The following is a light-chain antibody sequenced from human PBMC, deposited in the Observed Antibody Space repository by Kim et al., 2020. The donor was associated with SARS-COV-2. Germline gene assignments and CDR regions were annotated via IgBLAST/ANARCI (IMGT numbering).Light chain of an antibody. CDR1: KLGDKY. V-gene: IGLV3-1*01. Sequence: SVSPGQTASITCSGDKLGDKYACWYQQKPGQSPLLVIYQDSKRPSGIPERFSGSNSGNTATLTINGTQAMDEADYYCQAWDSSTWVFGGGTQLTVL. CDR3: QAWDSSTWV. CDR2: QDS. J-gene: IGLJ3*02.